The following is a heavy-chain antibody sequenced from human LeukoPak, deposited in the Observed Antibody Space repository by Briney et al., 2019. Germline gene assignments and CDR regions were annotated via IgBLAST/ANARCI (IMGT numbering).Heavy chain of an antibody. J-gene: IGHJ4*02. CDR2: ISYDGSNK. V-gene: IGHV3-30*18. CDR3: AKDGGYSSGWYFDY. D-gene: IGHD6-19*01. Sequence: GGSLRLSCAASGFTFSSYGMHWVRQAPGKGLEWVAVISYDGSNKYYADSVKGRFTISRDNSKNTLYLQMNSLRAEDTVVYYCAKDGGYSSGWYFDYWGQGTLVTVSS. CDR1: GFTFSSYG.